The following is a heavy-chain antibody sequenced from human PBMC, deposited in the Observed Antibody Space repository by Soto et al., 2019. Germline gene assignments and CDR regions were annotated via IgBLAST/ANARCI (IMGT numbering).Heavy chain of an antibody. CDR1: GFSLSNARMG. Sequence: SGPTLVNPTETLTLTCTVSGFSLSNARMGVSWIRQPPGEALEWLAHIFSNDEKSYSTSLKSRLTISKDTSKSQVVLTMTNMDPVDTATYYCARIPHLRRVRGVLLGVAFDIWGQGTMVTVSS. CDR3: ARIPHLRRVRGVLLGVAFDI. V-gene: IGHV2-26*01. D-gene: IGHD3-10*01. CDR2: IFSNDEK. J-gene: IGHJ3*02.